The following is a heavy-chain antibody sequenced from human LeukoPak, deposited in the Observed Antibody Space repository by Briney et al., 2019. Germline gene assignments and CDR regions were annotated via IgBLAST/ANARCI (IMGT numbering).Heavy chain of an antibody. D-gene: IGHD3-16*01. CDR1: GFTFSSNY. Sequence: GGSLRLSCAASGFTFSSNYMNWVRQAPGKGLEWVSLIYSGGSTYYSDSVKGRFTISRDNSKNTLYPQMNSLRVEDTAVYYCARTDYSHFDYWGQGTLVTVSS. V-gene: IGHV3-66*02. J-gene: IGHJ4*02. CDR3: ARTDYSHFDY. CDR2: IYSGGST.